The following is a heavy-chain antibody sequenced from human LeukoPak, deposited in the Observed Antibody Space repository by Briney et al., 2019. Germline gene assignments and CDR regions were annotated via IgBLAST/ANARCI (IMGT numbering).Heavy chain of an antibody. D-gene: IGHD3-22*01. CDR1: GYTFTSYG. Sequence: ASVKVSCKASGYTFTSYGISWVRQAPGQGLEWMGWISAYKGNTNYAQKLQGRDTMTTDTSTSTAYMELRSLRSDDTAVYYCYYYDSSGYSDAFDIWGQGTMVTVSS. CDR2: ISAYKGNT. J-gene: IGHJ3*02. CDR3: YYYDSSGYSDAFDI. V-gene: IGHV1-18*01.